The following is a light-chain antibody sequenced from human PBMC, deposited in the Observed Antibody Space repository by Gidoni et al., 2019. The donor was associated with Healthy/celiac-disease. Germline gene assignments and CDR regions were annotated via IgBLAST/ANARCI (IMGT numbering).Light chain of an antibody. Sequence: SYEVTQPPSVSVSPGQTARITCSGDALPKQYAYWYQQKPGQAPVLVIYKDSERPSGIPERFSGSSSGTTVTLTISGVQAEDDADYYCQSADSSGTYVFGTGTKVTVL. J-gene: IGLJ1*01. CDR2: KDS. V-gene: IGLV3-25*03. CDR1: ALPKQY. CDR3: QSADSSGTYV.